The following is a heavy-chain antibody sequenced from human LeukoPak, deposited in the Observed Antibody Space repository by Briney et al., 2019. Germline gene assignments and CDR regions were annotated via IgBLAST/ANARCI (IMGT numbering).Heavy chain of an antibody. D-gene: IGHD1-26*01. V-gene: IGHV1-69*04. CDR1: GGTFSSYA. Sequence: ASVKVSCKASGGTFSSYAISWVRQAPGQGLEWMGRIIPILGIANYAQKFQGRVTITADKSTSTAYMELRSLRSDDTAVYYCARDNRGELDYWGQGTLVTVSS. CDR2: IIPILGIA. J-gene: IGHJ4*02. CDR3: ARDNRGELDY.